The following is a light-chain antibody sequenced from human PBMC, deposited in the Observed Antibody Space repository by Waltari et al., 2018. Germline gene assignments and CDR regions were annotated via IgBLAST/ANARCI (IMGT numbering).Light chain of an antibody. CDR3: QQSYSTPRT. V-gene: IGKV1-39*01. CDR2: AAS. Sequence: IQMTQSPSSLSASVGDRVTITCRASQTIDTYLNWYPPKVGKAPTLLIYAASTLQPGVPSRFSGAGSGPGFTLTINNLQPEDFATYYCQQSYSTPRTFGQGTKLEI. J-gene: IGKJ2*02. CDR1: QTIDTY.